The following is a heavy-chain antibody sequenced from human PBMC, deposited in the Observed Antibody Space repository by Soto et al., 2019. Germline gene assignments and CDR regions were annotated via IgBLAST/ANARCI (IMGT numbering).Heavy chain of an antibody. Sequence: QVQLVQSGAEVKKPGASVKVSCKASGYTFTNYGISWVRQAPGHGLEWMGWISAYNGNTNYAQQLQGRVTMTTDTSTSTAYMELRSLRSDDTAVYYCAGFSGYSSSWYLDYCGQGTLVTVSS. CDR2: ISAYNGNT. D-gene: IGHD6-13*01. V-gene: IGHV1-18*01. J-gene: IGHJ4*02. CDR3: AGFSGYSSSWYLDY. CDR1: GYTFTNYG.